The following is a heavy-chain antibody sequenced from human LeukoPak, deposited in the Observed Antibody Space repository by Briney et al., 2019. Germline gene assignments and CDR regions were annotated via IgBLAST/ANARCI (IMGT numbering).Heavy chain of an antibody. CDR3: AQKPAYDIKSWYYYGMDV. D-gene: IGHD3-9*01. CDR2: IYYSGST. CDR1: GGSISSYY. V-gene: IGHV4-59*01. Sequence: PSETLSLTCTVSGGSISSYYWSWIRQPPGKGLEWIGYIYYSGSTNYNPSLKSRVTISVDTSKNQFSLKLSSVTAADTAVYYCAQKPAYDIKSWYYYGMDVWGKGTTVTVSS. J-gene: IGHJ6*04.